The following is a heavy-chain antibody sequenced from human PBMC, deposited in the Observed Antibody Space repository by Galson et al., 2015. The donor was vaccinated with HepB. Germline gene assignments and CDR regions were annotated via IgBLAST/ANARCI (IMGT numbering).Heavy chain of an antibody. CDR3: AADPTVTTTTTSYWYFDL. J-gene: IGHJ2*01. Sequence: SVKVSCKASGFTFTSSAVQWVRQARGQRLEWIGWIVVGSGNTNYAQKFQERVTITRDMSTSTAYMELSSLRSEDTAVYYCAADPTVTTTTTSYWYFDLWGRGTLVTVSS. CDR2: IVVGSGNT. CDR1: GFTFTSSA. V-gene: IGHV1-58*01. D-gene: IGHD4-17*01.